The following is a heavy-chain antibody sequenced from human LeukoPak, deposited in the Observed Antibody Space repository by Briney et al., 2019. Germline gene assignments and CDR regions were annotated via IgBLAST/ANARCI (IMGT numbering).Heavy chain of an antibody. CDR1: GDSVSSSSAT. Sequence: SQTLSLTCAISGDSVSSSSATWNWIRQSPSRGLEWLGRTYYRCKWYNDYAVSVKSRITINPDTSKNQFSLQLNSVTPEDTAVYYCTRAGSYGYYWYFDLWGRGTLVTVSS. CDR2: TYYRCKWYN. J-gene: IGHJ2*01. D-gene: IGHD5-18*01. V-gene: IGHV6-1*01. CDR3: TRAGSYGYYWYFDL.